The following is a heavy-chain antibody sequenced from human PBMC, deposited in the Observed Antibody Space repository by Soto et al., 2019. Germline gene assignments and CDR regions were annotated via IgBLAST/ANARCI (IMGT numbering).Heavy chain of an antibody. J-gene: IGHJ6*02. V-gene: IGHV3-15*07. Sequence: EVQLVESGGGLVKPGGSLRLSCAASGFTFSNAWMNWVRQAPGMGLEWVGRIKSKTDGGTTDYAAPVKGRFSISRDDSKNTLYLQMNSLKTEDTAVYYCTTDSIAAAETQYYYYYYGMDVWGQGTTVTVSS. CDR1: GFTFSNAW. D-gene: IGHD6-13*01. CDR3: TTDSIAAAETQYYYYYYGMDV. CDR2: IKSKTDGGTT.